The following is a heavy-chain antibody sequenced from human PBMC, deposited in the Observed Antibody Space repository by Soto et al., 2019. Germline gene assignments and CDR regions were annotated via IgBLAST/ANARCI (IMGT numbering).Heavy chain of an antibody. CDR1: GGPIRIGGYY. J-gene: IGHJ4*02. CDR3: ARYDSGALDY. D-gene: IGHD3-10*01. CDR2: IYYSGNA. Sequence: SETLSLTCTVSGGPIRIGGYYWSWIRQHPGKGLEWIGYIYYSGNAYYEPSLKSRVTISIDTSKSQFSLKLSSVTAADTAVYYCARYDSGALDYWGRGILVTVSS. V-gene: IGHV4-31*03.